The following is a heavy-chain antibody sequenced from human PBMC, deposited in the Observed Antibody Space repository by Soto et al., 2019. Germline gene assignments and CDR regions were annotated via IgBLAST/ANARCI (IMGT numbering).Heavy chain of an antibody. CDR2: IRNKANSYTT. J-gene: IGHJ4*02. V-gene: IGHV3-72*01. CDR3: ASGYCSGGSCYSSPGNY. D-gene: IGHD2-15*01. CDR1: GFTFSDHY. Sequence: EVQLVESGGGLVQPGGSLRLSCAASGFTFSDHYMDWVRQAPGKGLEWVGRIRNKANSYTTYYAASVKGRFTISRDDSKNPLYLQMNSLKTEDTALYYCASGYCSGGSCYSSPGNYWGQGTLVTVSS.